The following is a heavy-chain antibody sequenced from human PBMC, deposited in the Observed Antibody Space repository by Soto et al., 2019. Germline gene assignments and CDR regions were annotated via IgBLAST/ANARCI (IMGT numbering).Heavy chain of an antibody. CDR1: GGSISSGGYY. D-gene: IGHD3-16*02. Sequence: SETLSLTCTVSGGSISSGGYYWSWIRQHPGKGLERIGYIYYSGSTYYNPSLKSRVTISVDTSKNQFSLKLSSVTAADTAVYYCASSTFYDYVWGSYRHGAFDIWGQGTMVTVSS. V-gene: IGHV4-31*03. CDR3: ASSTFYDYVWGSYRHGAFDI. J-gene: IGHJ3*02. CDR2: IYYSGST.